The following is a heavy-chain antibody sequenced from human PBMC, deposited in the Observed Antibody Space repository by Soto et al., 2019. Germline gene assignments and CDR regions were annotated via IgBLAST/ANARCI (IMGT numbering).Heavy chain of an antibody. CDR2: ISGSGGST. J-gene: IGHJ4*02. V-gene: IGHV3-23*01. D-gene: IGHD4-4*01. CDR3: AKAPSTVTRVFDY. Sequence: EVQLLESGGGLVQPGGSLRLSCAASGFTFSSYAMSWVRQAPGKGLEWVSAISGSGGSTYYADSVKGRFTIYRDNSKNTLYLQKNSLRAEDTAVYYCAKAPSTVTRVFDYWGQGTLFTVSA. CDR1: GFTFSSYA.